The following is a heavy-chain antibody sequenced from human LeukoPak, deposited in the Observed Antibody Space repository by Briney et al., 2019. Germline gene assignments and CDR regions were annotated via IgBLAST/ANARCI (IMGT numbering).Heavy chain of an antibody. CDR2: ISAYNGNT. J-gene: IGHJ4*02. CDR1: GYTFTGYY. D-gene: IGHD2-21*01. Sequence: GASVKVSCKASGYTFTGYYMHWVRQAPGQGLEWMGWISAYNGNTNYAQKLQGRVTMTTDTSTSTAYMELRSLRSDDTAVYYCARDLNIVDGSDYWGQGTLVTVSS. V-gene: IGHV1-18*04. CDR3: ARDLNIVDGSDY.